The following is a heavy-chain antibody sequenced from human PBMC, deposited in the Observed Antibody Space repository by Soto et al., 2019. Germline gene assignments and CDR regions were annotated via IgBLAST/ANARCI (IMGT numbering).Heavy chain of an antibody. J-gene: IGHJ4*02. CDR3: ANGYSGGHDF. CDR2: ISSSSSSI. V-gene: IGHV3-48*01. CDR1: GFTFSSYS. D-gene: IGHD2-15*01. Sequence: GGSLRLSCAASGFTFSSYSMNWVRQAPGKGLEWVSYISSSSSSIYYADSVKGRFTISRDNSKNTMYLQMNSLRAEDTAVYYCANGYSGGHDFWGQGILVTVSS.